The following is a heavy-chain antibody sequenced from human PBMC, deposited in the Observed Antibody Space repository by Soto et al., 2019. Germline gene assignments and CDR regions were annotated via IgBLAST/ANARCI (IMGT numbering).Heavy chain of an antibody. J-gene: IGHJ4*02. CDR2: TYYRSRWYH. CDR3: ASYRYYY. D-gene: IGHD4-4*01. V-gene: IGHV6-1*01. Sequence: QVQLQQSGPGLVKPSQTLSLTCAISGDSISSNSAAWNWIRQSPSRGFEWMGRTYYRSRWYHDYAVSVKSRIIINPDTSKNQVSLQLNSVTPDDTAVYYCASYRYYYWGQGTVVTVSS. CDR1: GDSISSNSAA.